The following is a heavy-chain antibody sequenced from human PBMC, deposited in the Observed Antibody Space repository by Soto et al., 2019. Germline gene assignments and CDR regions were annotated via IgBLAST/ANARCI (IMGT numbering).Heavy chain of an antibody. J-gene: IGHJ4*02. D-gene: IGHD3-10*01. CDR1: GGSFSGYY. CDR3: AGGITMVRGVIRY. V-gene: IGHV4-34*01. CDR2: INHSGST. Sequence: SETLSLTCAVYGGSFSGYYWSWIRQPPGKGLEWIGEINHSGSTNYNPSLKSRVTISVDTSKNQFSLKLSSVTAADTAVYYCAGGITMVRGVIRYWGQGTLVTVSS.